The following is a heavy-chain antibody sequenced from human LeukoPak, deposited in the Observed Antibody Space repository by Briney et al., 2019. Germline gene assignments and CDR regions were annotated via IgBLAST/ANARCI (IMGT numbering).Heavy chain of an antibody. CDR2: ISSSGGYT. J-gene: IGHJ4*02. CDR1: RFTFSDYY. CDR3: ARSRASGSLNQYYFDY. V-gene: IGHV3-11*06. D-gene: IGHD1-26*01. Sequence: GGSLRLSCAASRFTFSDYYMSWVRQAPGKGLEWVASISSSGGYTTYADSVKGRFTISRDNAKNSLYLQMNSLRAEDTAVYYCARSRASGSLNQYYFDYWGQGTLVTVSS.